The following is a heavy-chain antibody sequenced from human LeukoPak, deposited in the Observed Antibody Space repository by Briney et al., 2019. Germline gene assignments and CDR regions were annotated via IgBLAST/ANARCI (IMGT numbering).Heavy chain of an antibody. CDR1: GGSFSGYY. Sequence: SETLSLTCAVYGGSFSGYYWSWLRQPPGKGLEWIGEINHSGSTNYNPSLKSRVTISVDTSKNQFSLKLSSVTAADTAVYYCARDGYCSSTSCYTALRRKRNWFDPWGQGTLVTVSS. CDR3: ARDGYCSSTSCYTALRRKRNWFDP. CDR2: INHSGST. J-gene: IGHJ5*02. D-gene: IGHD2-2*02. V-gene: IGHV4-34*01.